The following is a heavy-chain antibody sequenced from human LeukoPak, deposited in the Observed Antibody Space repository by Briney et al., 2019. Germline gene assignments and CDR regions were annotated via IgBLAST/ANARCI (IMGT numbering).Heavy chain of an antibody. V-gene: IGHV3-23*01. D-gene: IGHD2-8*02. CDR2: IMIGGDGK. J-gene: IGHJ4*02. CDR1: GFTFNNYA. CDR3: ATPTDLTGAFDY. Sequence: PGGSLRLSCAGSGFTFNNYAMSWVRRAPRKGLEWVSTIMIGGDGKHYADSVKGRFTISRDNSKNTLYLQMNSLRAEDTAVYYCATPTDLTGAFDYWGQGTLVTVSS.